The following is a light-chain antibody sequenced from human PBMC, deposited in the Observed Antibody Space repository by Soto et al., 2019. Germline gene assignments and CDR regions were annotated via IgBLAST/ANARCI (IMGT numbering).Light chain of an antibody. CDR1: QGIRND. J-gene: IGKJ1*01. CDR2: AAS. Sequence: AIQMTQSPSSLSASVGDRVTITCRASQGIRNDLGWFQQKPGKAPKLLIYAASSLQSGVPSRFSGSGSGTDFTLTIRSLKPEDFATYYCLQDYNYPWTFGQGTKVEIK. V-gene: IGKV1-6*01. CDR3: LQDYNYPWT.